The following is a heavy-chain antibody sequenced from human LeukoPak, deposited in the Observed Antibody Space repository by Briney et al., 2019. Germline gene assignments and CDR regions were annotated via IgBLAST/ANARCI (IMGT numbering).Heavy chain of an antibody. Sequence: GASVKVSCKASGYTFTSYPISWVRQAPGQGLEWMGWITTYNGNTHYAQKLQGRVTMTTETSTSTAYMDLRGLRSDDTAVYYCTRGYDYGDYVGDFDYWGPGTLVTVSS. V-gene: IGHV1-18*01. J-gene: IGHJ4*02. CDR2: ITTYNGNT. CDR1: GYTFTSYP. CDR3: TRGYDYGDYVGDFDY. D-gene: IGHD4-17*01.